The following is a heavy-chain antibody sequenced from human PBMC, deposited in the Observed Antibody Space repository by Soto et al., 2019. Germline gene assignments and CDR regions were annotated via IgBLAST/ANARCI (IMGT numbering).Heavy chain of an antibody. J-gene: IGHJ6*02. CDR2: ISGSGGST. CDR3: ASHLEYSSSSYYYYGMDV. Sequence: PGGSLRLSCAASGFTFSSYAMSWVRQAPGKGLEWVSAISGSGGSTYYADSVKGRFTISRDNSKNTLYLQMNSLRAEDTAVYYCASHLEYSSSSYYYYGMDVWGQGTTVTVSS. V-gene: IGHV3-23*01. CDR1: GFTFSSYA. D-gene: IGHD6-6*01.